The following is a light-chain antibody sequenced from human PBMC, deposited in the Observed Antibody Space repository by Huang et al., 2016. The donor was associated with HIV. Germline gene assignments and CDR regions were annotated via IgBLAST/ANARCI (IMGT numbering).Light chain of an antibody. CDR3: QQYYSTPLT. J-gene: IGKJ4*01. Sequence: DIVMTQSPDSLAVSLGERATINCKSSQTLLYRSNNKNYLVWYQQKPGQPPKLLIDWASTREPGVPDRFSGSGSGTDFTLTISSLQAEDVAIYYCQQYYSTPLTFGGGTKVEIK. V-gene: IGKV4-1*01. CDR2: WAS. CDR1: QTLLYRSNNKNY.